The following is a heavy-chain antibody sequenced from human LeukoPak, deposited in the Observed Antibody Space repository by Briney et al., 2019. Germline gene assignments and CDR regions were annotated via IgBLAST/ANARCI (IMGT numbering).Heavy chain of an antibody. CDR3: ARGATSYYYYYGMDV. J-gene: IGHJ6*02. Sequence: ASVKVSCTASGYTFTSYAMNWVRQAPGQRLEWMGWINAGNGNTKYSQKFQGRVTITRDTSASTAYMELSSLRSEDTAVYYCARGATSYYYYYGMDVWGQGTTVTVSS. V-gene: IGHV1-3*01. D-gene: IGHD4/OR15-4a*01. CDR1: GYTFTSYA. CDR2: INAGNGNT.